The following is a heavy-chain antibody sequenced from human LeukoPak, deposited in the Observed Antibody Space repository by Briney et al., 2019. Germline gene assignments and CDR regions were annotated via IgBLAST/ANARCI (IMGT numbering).Heavy chain of an antibody. Sequence: GGSLRLSCAASGFTFSSYGMHWVRQAPGKGLEWVAVISYDGSNKYYADSVKGRFTISRDNAKNTLYLQMNSLRAEDTAVYYCASPKRGGAFDMWGQGTVVTVSS. CDR2: ISYDGSNK. CDR1: GFTFSSYG. V-gene: IGHV3-30*03. J-gene: IGHJ3*02. D-gene: IGHD2-15*01. CDR3: ASPKRGGAFDM.